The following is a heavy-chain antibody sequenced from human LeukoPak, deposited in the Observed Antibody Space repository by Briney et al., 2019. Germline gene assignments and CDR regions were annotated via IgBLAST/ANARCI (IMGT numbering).Heavy chain of an antibody. Sequence: ASVKVSCKASGGTFSSYAISWVRQAPGQGLEWMGRIIPILGIANYAQKFQGRVTITADKSTSTAYMELSSLRSEDTAVYYCARDRGSSSSVPDYWGQGTLVTVSS. J-gene: IGHJ4*02. D-gene: IGHD6-6*01. CDR1: GGTFSSYA. CDR3: ARDRGSSSSVPDY. CDR2: IIPILGIA. V-gene: IGHV1-69*04.